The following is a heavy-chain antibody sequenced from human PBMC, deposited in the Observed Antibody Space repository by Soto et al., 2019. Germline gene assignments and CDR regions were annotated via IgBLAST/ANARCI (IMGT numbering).Heavy chain of an antibody. V-gene: IGHV4-59*01. CDR2: IYYSGST. CDR3: ARGDSSSRPVFGPYYYYYMDV. D-gene: IGHD6-6*01. CDR1: GGSISSYY. J-gene: IGHJ6*03. Sequence: ASETLSLTCTVSGGSISSYYWSWIRQPPGKGLEWIGYIYYSGSTNYNPSLKSRVTISVDTSKNQFSLKLSSVTAADTAVYYCARGDSSSRPVFGPYYYYYMDVWGKGTTVTVSS.